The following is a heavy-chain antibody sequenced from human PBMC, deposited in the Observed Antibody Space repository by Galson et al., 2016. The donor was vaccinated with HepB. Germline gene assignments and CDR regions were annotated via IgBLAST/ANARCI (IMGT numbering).Heavy chain of an antibody. CDR1: GGSLSNYG. D-gene: IGHD3-10*01. Sequence: SVKVSCKASGGSLSNYGLSWVRQARGQGLEWMGDIVPMSGGPRYAQKFQGRVIISADESANTVYMEMSNLRSEDTAVYYCARHGGPNFFETRAYYAIWDQGPLVIVSS. J-gene: IGHJ1*01. V-gene: IGHV1-69*13. CDR2: IVPMSGGP. CDR3: ARHGGPNFFETRAYYAI.